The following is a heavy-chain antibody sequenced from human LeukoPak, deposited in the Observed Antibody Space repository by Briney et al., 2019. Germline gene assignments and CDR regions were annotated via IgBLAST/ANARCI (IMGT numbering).Heavy chain of an antibody. CDR1: GFTFSSYW. CDR2: INSDGSST. V-gene: IGHV3-74*01. CDR3: ARQASNQWLAYYYMDV. Sequence: GGSLRLSCAASGFTFSSYWMHWVRQAPGKGLVWVSHINSDGSSTSYADSVKGRFTISRDNAKNTLYLQMNSLRAEDTAVYYCARQASNQWLAYYYMDVWGKGTTVTVSS. D-gene: IGHD6-19*01. J-gene: IGHJ6*03.